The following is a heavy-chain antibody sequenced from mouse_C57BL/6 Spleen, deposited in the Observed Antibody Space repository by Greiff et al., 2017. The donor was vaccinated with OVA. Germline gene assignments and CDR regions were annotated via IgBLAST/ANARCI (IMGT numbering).Heavy chain of an antibody. V-gene: IGHV3-6*01. D-gene: IGHD1-2*01. Sequence: EVKLVESGPGLVKPSQSLSLTCSVTGYSITSGYYWNWIRQFPGNKLEWMGYISYDGSNNYNPSLKNRISITRDTSKNQFFLKLNSVTTEDTATYYCAILRQGAYWGQGTLVTVSA. CDR1: GYSITSGYY. CDR2: ISYDGSN. J-gene: IGHJ3*01. CDR3: AILRQGAY.